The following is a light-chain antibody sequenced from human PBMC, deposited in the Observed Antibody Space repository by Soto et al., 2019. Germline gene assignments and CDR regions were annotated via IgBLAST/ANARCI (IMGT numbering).Light chain of an antibody. CDR1: TSNIGAGSG. J-gene: IGLJ2*01. Sequence: QSVLTQSPSVTGAPGQRVTISCTGNTSNIGAGSGVNWYQQFPDKAPKLLIYANTHRPSGVPDRFSGSTSATSASLAIAGLQTQDEADYSCQSFDCSLTGLIFGGGTKLTVL. CDR3: QSFDCSLTGLI. CDR2: ANT. V-gene: IGLV1-40*01.